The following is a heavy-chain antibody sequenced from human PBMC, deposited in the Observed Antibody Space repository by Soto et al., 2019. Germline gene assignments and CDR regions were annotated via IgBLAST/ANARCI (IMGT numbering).Heavy chain of an antibody. CDR1: GFTFSSYG. V-gene: IGHV3-33*01. D-gene: IGHD2-15*01. CDR3: ASEIVVVVAATRRARDY. CDR2: IWYDGSNK. Sequence: QVQLVESGGGVVQPGRSLRLSCAASGFTFSSYGMHWVRQAPGKGQEWVAVIWYDGSNKYYADSVKGRFTISRDNSKNTLYLQMNSLRAEDTAVYYCASEIVVVVAATRRARDYWGQGTLVTVSS. J-gene: IGHJ4*02.